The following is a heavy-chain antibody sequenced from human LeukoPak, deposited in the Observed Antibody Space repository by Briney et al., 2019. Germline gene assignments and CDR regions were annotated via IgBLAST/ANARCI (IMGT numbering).Heavy chain of an antibody. CDR3: ARDLTRRAHVEIGY. D-gene: IGHD5-24*01. CDR2: FDPEDGET. Sequence: ASVKVSCKASGYTFTGYYMHWVRQAPGKGLEWMGGFDPEDGETIYAQKFQGRVTMTEDTSTDTAYMELSSLRSDDTAVYYCARDLTRRAHVEIGYWGQGTLVTVSS. J-gene: IGHJ4*02. V-gene: IGHV1-24*01. CDR1: GYTFTGYY.